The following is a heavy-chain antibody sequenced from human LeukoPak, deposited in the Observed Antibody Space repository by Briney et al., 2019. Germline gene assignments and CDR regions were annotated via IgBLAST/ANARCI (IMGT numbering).Heavy chain of an antibody. CDR3: VYASSGIAFDV. CDR1: GYTFTTYD. V-gene: IGHV1-8*01. D-gene: IGHD2/OR15-2a*01. Sequence: ASVKVSCLPSGYTFTTYDINWVRQATGHGLGWMGWMNPNGGNTGYPQKFQGRVTMTRNTSISTAYSDLSSLRSDDTAVYYCVYASSGIAFDVWGQGTVVTVSS. J-gene: IGHJ3*01. CDR2: MNPNGGNT.